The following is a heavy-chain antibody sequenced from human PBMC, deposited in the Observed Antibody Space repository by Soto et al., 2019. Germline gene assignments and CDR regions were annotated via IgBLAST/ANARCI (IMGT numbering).Heavy chain of an antibody. J-gene: IGHJ6*01. CDR3: AKPGYCSSSICYTWRGVMWHGMGV. V-gene: IGHV3-30*18. D-gene: IGHD2-2*02. CDR1: GFTFSSYA. CDR2: ISHDGSNK. Sequence: QVQLVESGGGVVQPGRSLRLSCAASGFTFSSYAMHWVRQAPGKGLEWVAVISHDGSNKYYADSVKGRFTISTDTSKNTLHLEMSSGRAEDTAVYYCAKPGYCSSSICYTWRGVMWHGMGVWGQGNTVTVSP.